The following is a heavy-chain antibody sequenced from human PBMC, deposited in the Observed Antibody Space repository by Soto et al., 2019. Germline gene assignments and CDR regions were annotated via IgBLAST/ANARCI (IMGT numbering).Heavy chain of an antibody. CDR2: INHSGST. CDR1: GGSFSEFY. Sequence: SETLSLTCAVYGGSFSEFYWTWIRQPPGKGLEWIGEINHSGSTNYNPSLKSRVAISVDTSKNQFSLNLTSVTAADTAVYYCGPRGAVADPRGYWGQGTLDTVSS. D-gene: IGHD6-19*01. J-gene: IGHJ4*02. CDR3: GPRGAVADPRGY. V-gene: IGHV4-34*01.